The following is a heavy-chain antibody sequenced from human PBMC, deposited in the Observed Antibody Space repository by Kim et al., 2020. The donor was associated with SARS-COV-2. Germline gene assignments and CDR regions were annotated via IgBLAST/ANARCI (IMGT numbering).Heavy chain of an antibody. J-gene: IGHJ5*02. D-gene: IGHD6-13*01. CDR1: GGSISSSSYY. CDR3: ARLGRDSSRAFDP. CDR2: IYYSGST. Sequence: SETLSLTCTVSGGSISSSSYYWGWIRQPPGKGLEWIGSIYYSGSTYYNPSLKSRVTISVDTSKNQFSLKLSSVTAADTAVYYCARLGRDSSRAFDPWGQGTLVTVSS. V-gene: IGHV4-39*01.